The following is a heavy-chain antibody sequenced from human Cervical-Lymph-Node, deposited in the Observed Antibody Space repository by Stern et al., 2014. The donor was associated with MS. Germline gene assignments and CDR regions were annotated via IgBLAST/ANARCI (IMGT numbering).Heavy chain of an antibody. CDR2: IHPGDPYT. Sequence: EVQLLESGAEVKKPGESLKISCKGSGYTFTNYWIGWVRQMPGKGLEWMGIIHPGDPYTRYTPSFQGQVIISADKSINTAYLQWSSLKASDTAMYYCARGSVAATMGAMDVWGQGTTVTVSS. CDR1: GYTFTNYW. D-gene: IGHD6-19*01. CDR3: ARGSVAATMGAMDV. J-gene: IGHJ6*02. V-gene: IGHV5-51*01.